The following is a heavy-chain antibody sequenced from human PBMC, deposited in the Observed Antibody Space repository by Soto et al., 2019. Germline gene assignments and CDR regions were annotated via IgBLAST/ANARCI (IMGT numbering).Heavy chain of an antibody. V-gene: IGHV3-11*06. CDR3: ARTKDTAMVSFDY. CDR1: GFTFSDYY. J-gene: IGHJ4*02. CDR2: ISSSSSYT. Sequence: GSLRLSCAASGFTFSDYYMSWIRQAPGKGLEWVSYISSSSSYTNYADSVKGRFTISRDNAKNSLYLQMNSLRAEDTAVYYCARTKDTAMVSFDYWGQGTLVTVSS. D-gene: IGHD5-18*01.